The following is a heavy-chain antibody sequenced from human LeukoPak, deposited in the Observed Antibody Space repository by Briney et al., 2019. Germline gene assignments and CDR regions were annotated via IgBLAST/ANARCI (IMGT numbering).Heavy chain of an antibody. CDR3: ATGSKFLYYGSGSYFAY. CDR1: GGSISSYY. D-gene: IGHD3-10*01. CDR2: IYYSGST. J-gene: IGHJ4*02. V-gene: IGHV4-59*01. Sequence: SETLSLTCTVSGGSISSYYWSWIRQPPGKGLEWIGYIYYSGSTNYNPSLKSRVTISVDTSKNQFSLKLSSVTAADTAVYYCATGSKFLYYGSGSYFAYWGQGTLVTVSS.